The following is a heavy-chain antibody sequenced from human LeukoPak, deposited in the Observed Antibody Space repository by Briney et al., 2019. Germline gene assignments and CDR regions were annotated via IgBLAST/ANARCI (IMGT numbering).Heavy chain of an antibody. CDR1: GGSISSSSYY. V-gene: IGHV4-39*01. D-gene: IGHD4-17*01. Sequence: SETLSLTCTVSGGSISSSSYYWSWIRQPPGKGLEWIGSIYYSGSTYYNPSLKSRVTISVDTSKNQFSLKLSSVTAADTAVYYCARPTVTALDAFDIWGQGTMVTVSS. CDR3: ARPTVTALDAFDI. J-gene: IGHJ3*02. CDR2: IYYSGST.